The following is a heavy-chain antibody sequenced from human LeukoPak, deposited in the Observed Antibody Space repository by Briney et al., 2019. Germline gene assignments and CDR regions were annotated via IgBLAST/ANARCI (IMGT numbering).Heavy chain of an antibody. CDR3: AREVPEESADSSPGVFDY. V-gene: IGHV4-39*07. J-gene: IGHJ4*02. CDR2: IYHSGST. CDR1: GGSISSSSYF. D-gene: IGHD6-13*01. Sequence: PSETLSLTCTVSGGSISSSSYFWGWIRQPPGKGLEWIGSIYHSGSTYYNPSLQSRVTISVDTSKNQFSLKLSSVTAADTAVYYCAREVPEESADSSPGVFDYWGQGTLVTVSS.